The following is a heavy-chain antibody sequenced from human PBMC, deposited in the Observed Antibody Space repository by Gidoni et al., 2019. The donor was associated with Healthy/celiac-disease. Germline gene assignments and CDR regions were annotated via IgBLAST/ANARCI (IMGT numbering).Heavy chain of an antibody. D-gene: IGHD6-19*01. CDR3: ARNVGIAVAGGGY. V-gene: IGHV1-18*01. CDR2: ISAYNRNT. J-gene: IGHJ4*02. Sequence: QVQLVQSGAEVKKPGASVKVSCKAAGYTVTSYGISWVRRAPGQGLEWRGWISAYNRNTNHAQKLQGRVTMTTDTSTSTAYMELRSLRSDDPAVYYCARNVGIAVAGGGYWGQGTLVTVSS. CDR1: GYTVTSYG.